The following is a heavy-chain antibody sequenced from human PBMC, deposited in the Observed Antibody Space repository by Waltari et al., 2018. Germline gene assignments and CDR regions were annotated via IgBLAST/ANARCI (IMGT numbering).Heavy chain of an antibody. CDR2: INTATGNS. CDR1: GYTFSSYP. D-gene: IGHD3-3*01. Sequence: QGQLVQSGAEVKKPGTSVRLSCSTSGYTFSSYPIHWVRQGPGHSLEWRGWINTATGNSRYSQRFQGRIIFSMDTSASTVFMEWSRLTSEDTSVYCCAKDTYDVFGSLSRYFDRWGQGTLVTVAS. CDR3: AKDTYDVFGSLSRYFDR. V-gene: IGHV1-3*04. J-gene: IGHJ4*02.